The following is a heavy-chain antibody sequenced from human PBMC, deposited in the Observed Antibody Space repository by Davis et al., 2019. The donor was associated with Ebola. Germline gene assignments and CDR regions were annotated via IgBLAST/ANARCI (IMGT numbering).Heavy chain of an antibody. V-gene: IGHV1-8*01. CDR2: MNPNSGNT. Sequence: ASVKVSCKASGYTFTGYDINWVRQATGQGLEWMGWMNPNSGNTGYAQKFQGRVTMTRDNSMSTAYMELRSLRSEDTAVYFCARGGVAYSDLDYWGQGTLVAVSS. D-gene: IGHD2-21*01. CDR3: ARGGVAYSDLDY. J-gene: IGHJ4*02. CDR1: GYTFTGYD.